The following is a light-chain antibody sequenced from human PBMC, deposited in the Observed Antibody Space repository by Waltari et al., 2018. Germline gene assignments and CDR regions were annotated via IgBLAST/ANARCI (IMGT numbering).Light chain of an antibody. J-gene: IGKJ2*01. CDR1: QTVHNW. CDR3: QQYDAGST. V-gene: IGKV1-5*03. Sequence: DIQMTQSPSTLSASVGDRVTIICRASQTVHNWVAWYQKKPGAAPKLLIYKTSTLQSGVPSMFSGSGSGTEFTLTVSSLQPDDFATYYCQQYDAGSTFGQGTQLEI. CDR2: KTS.